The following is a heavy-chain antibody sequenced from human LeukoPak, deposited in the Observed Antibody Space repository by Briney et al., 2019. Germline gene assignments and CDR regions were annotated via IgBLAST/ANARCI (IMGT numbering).Heavy chain of an antibody. J-gene: IGHJ5*02. D-gene: IGHD6-13*01. CDR1: GFTFDDYG. Sequence: GGSLRLSCAASGFTFDDYGMSWVRQAPGKGLEWVSGINWNGGSRGYADSVKGRFTISRDNAKNSLYLQMNSLRAEDTALYYCARDLAAAPENWFDPWGQGTLVTVSS. V-gene: IGHV3-20*04. CDR3: ARDLAAAPENWFDP. CDR2: INWNGGSR.